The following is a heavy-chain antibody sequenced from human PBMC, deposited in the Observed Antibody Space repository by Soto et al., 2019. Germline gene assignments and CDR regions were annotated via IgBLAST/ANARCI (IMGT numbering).Heavy chain of an antibody. CDR2: ISSSGSTI. CDR3: ARDRASYCGGDCYSDY. V-gene: IGHV3-11*01. CDR1: GFTFSDYY. Sequence: SGGSLRLSCAASGFTFSDYYMSWIRQAPGKGLEWVSYISSSGSTIYYADSVKGRFTISRDNAKNSLYLQMNSLRAEDTAVYYCARDRASYCGGDCYSDYWGQGTLVTVSS. D-gene: IGHD2-21*02. J-gene: IGHJ4*02.